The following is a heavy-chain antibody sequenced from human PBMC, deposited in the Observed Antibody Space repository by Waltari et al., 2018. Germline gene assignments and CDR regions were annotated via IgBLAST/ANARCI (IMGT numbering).Heavy chain of an antibody. Sequence: EVQLVESGGGLVQPGGSLRLSCAASGFTFSSYAMSWVRQAPGTGLEWVSAISGSGGSTYYADSVKGRFTISRDNSKNTLYLQMNSLRAEDTAVYYCAKGPADIVVVVASNWFDPWGQGTLVTVSS. D-gene: IGHD2-15*01. CDR1: GFTFSSYA. J-gene: IGHJ5*02. CDR2: ISGSGGST. V-gene: IGHV3-23*04. CDR3: AKGPADIVVVVASNWFDP.